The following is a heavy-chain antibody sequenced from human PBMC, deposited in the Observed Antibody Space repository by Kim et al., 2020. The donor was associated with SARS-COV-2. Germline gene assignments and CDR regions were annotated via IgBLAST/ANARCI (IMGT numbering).Heavy chain of an antibody. J-gene: IGHJ4*02. D-gene: IGHD6-19*01. V-gene: IGHV3-9*01. Sequence: DSVKCRFTLSRDNAKTSLYLQMNSLRAEDTALYYCAKDMRAVAGIGGCDYWGQGTLVTVSS. CDR3: AKDMRAVAGIGGCDY.